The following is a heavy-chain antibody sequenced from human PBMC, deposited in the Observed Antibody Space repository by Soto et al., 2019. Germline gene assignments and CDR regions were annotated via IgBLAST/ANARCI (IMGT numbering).Heavy chain of an antibody. J-gene: IGHJ4*02. CDR1: GYSFTSYY. CDR2: FTPSSST. V-gene: IGHV1-46*01. CDR3: ARVGCSGGSCYAVDS. Sequence: GASVKVSCKASGYSFTSYYIHWVRQAPGQGLEWMGIFTPSSSTTYAQKFQGRVTMTRDTSTSTVYMELSSLRSEDTALYYCARVGCSGGSCYAVDSWGQGTLVTVSS. D-gene: IGHD2-15*01.